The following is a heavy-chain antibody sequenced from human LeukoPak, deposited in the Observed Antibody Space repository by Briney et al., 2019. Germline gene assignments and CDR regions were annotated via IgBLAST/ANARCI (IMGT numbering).Heavy chain of an antibody. D-gene: IGHD3-10*01. V-gene: IGHV3-11*04. CDR1: GFTFSDYY. CDR2: ISSSASTI. CDR3: ARDLNYYGSGSQAGY. Sequence: PGGSLRLSCAASGFTFSDYYMSWIRQAPGKGLEWVSYISSSASTIYYADSVKGRFTISRDNAKNSLYLQMNSLRAEDTAVYYCARDLNYYGSGSQAGYWGQGTLVTVPS. J-gene: IGHJ4*02.